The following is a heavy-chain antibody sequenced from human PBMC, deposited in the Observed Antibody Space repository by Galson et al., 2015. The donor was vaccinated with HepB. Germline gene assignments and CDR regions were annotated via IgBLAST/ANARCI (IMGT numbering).Heavy chain of an antibody. V-gene: IGHV3-53*01. J-gene: IGHJ6*02. CDR1: GFTVSSNY. CDR3: ARDLRGDCTNGVCYTGYGMDV. Sequence: SLRLSCADSGFTVSSNYMSWVRQAPGKGLEWVSVIYSGGSTYYADSVKGRFTISRDNSKNTLYLQMNSLRAEDTAVYYCARDLRGDCTNGVCYTGYGMDVWGQGTTVTVSS. D-gene: IGHD2-8*01. CDR2: IYSGGST.